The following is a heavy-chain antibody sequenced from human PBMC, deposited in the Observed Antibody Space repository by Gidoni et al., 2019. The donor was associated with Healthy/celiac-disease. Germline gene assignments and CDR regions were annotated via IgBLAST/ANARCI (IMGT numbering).Heavy chain of an antibody. V-gene: IGHV1-46*01. J-gene: IGHJ4*02. CDR3: AGVRVRAGCDILTGYYCFDY. CDR2: INPSGGST. CDR1: GYTFTSYY. Sequence: QGQLVQSGAEVKKPGASVKVSCKASGYTFTSYYMHWVRQAHGQGREWRGIINPSGGSTGYAQKFQGRVTMARDTSTSRVYMELRSLGSEDTAVYYCAGVRVRAGCDILTGYYCFDYWGQGTLVTVSS. D-gene: IGHD3-9*01.